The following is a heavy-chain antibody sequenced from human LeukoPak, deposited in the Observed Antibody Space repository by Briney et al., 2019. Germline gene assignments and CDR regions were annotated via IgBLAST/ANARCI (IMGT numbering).Heavy chain of an antibody. CDR2: INKDGGEK. J-gene: IGHJ4*02. V-gene: IGHV3-7*03. Sequence: RTGGSLRLSCAASGFTFSSYWMSWVRQAPGKGLEWVANINKDGGEKYYVDSVKGRFTISRDNAKNSLYLQMNSLRADDTAVYYCAKDRRLTVFPLDYWGQGTLVTVSS. CDR3: AKDRRLTVFPLDY. CDR1: GFTFSSYW. D-gene: IGHD2-21*01.